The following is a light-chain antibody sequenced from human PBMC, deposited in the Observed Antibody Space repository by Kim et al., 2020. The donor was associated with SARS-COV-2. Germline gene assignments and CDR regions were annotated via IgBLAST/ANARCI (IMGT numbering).Light chain of an antibody. CDR3: QQCDNSPQT. CDR2: GAS. CDR1: QSVSSSY. J-gene: IGKJ2*01. V-gene: IGKV3-20*01. Sequence: LSPGERATLSCRASQSVSSSYLAWYQQKPGQAPRLLIYGASSRATGIPDRFSGSGSGTDFTLTINRLEPEDFAVYYCQQCDNSPQTFGQGTKLEI.